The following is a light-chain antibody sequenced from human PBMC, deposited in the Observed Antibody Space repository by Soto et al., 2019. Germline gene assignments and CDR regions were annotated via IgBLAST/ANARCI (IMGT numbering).Light chain of an antibody. Sequence: QLVLTQSPSASASLGASVKLTCTLSSGHSSYAIAWHQQQPEKGPRYLMKVNSDGSHSKGDGIPARFSCSSSGAERYLTISRLQSDDEADYYCQTWGTGIGVFGGGTKLTVL. V-gene: IGLV4-69*01. CDR1: SGHSSYA. J-gene: IGLJ2*01. CDR2: VNSDGSH. CDR3: QTWGTGIGV.